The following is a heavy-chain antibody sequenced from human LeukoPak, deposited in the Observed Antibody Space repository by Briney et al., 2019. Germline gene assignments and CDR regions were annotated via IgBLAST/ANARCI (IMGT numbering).Heavy chain of an antibody. D-gene: IGHD2-15*01. V-gene: IGHV3-21*01. CDR1: GFTFSSYS. CDR3: ASDCSGGSCGLFDY. Sequence: PGGSLRLSCAASGFTFSSYSMNWVRQAPGKGLEWVSSISSSSSYIYYADSVKGRFTISRDNAKNSLYLQMNSLRAEDMAVYYCASDCSGGSCGLFDYWGQATLVTVSS. J-gene: IGHJ4*02. CDR2: ISSSSSYI.